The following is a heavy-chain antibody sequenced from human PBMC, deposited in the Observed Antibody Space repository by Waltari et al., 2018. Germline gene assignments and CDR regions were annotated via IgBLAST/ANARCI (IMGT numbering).Heavy chain of an antibody. V-gene: IGHV1-69*13. CDR1: GGTFSSYA. D-gene: IGHD1-7*01. CDR2: LIPTFVTA. CDR3: AREGSITGTFPLDY. J-gene: IGHJ4*02. Sequence: QVQLVQSGAEVKKPRSSVKVSCKASGGTFSSYAISWVRQAPGQGLEWMGRLIPTFVTANYAQKFQSRVTITADKSTSTAYMELSSLRSEDTAVYYCAREGSITGTFPLDYWGQGTLVTVSS.